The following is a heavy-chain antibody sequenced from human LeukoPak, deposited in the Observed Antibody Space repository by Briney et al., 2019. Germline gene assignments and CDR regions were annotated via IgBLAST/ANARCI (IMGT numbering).Heavy chain of an antibody. CDR1: GGSISSYY. V-gene: IGHV4-59*12. D-gene: IGHD2-2*01. CDR2: IYNSGST. Sequence: PSETLSLTCSVSGGSISSYYWSWIRQPPGKGLEWIGYIYNSGSTNYKSPLKSRVTISVDTSKNQFSLKLSSVTAADTTIYYCARRRYQLHRRYFDLWGRGTLVTVSS. J-gene: IGHJ2*01. CDR3: ARRRYQLHRRYFDL.